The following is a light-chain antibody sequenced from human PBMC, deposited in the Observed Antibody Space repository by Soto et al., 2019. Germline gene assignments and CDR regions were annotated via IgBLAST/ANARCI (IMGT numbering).Light chain of an antibody. CDR3: AAWDDSLNAVV. CDR1: SSNIARNT. V-gene: IGLV1-44*01. J-gene: IGLJ2*01. CDR2: SST. Sequence: QSVLTRSPSASGTPGQRVTLSCSGSSSNIARNTVNWYQQLPGAAPKLLIFSSTQRPSGVPDRFSGSKSGTSASLAISGLQSEDEADYYCAAWDDSLNAVVFGGGTKVTVL.